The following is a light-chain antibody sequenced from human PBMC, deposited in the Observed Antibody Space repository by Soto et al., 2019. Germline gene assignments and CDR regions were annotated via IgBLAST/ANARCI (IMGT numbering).Light chain of an antibody. Sequence: QSALTQPASVSGSPGQSITISCTGTSSDVGGYNYVSWYQQHPGKAPKLMIFEVSNRPSGVSNRFSGSKSGNTASLTISGRKAEDEADYYCSSYTTSSTLVVFGGGTKLTVL. CDR2: EVS. CDR1: SSDVGGYNY. J-gene: IGLJ2*01. CDR3: SSYTTSSTLVV. V-gene: IGLV2-14*01.